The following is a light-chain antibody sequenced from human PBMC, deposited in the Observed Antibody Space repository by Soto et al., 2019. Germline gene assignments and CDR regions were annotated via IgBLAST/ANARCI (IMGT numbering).Light chain of an antibody. V-gene: IGKV1-5*03. CDR2: KAS. CDR1: QSINNW. Sequence: DLQMTQSPSTLSASVGDRVTITCRASQSINNWLAWYQQKPGKAPNLLIYKASTLESGAPSRFRGSGSGTEFTLTISTQQPDDFATYYCQQYDSDYTFGQGTKLEIK. J-gene: IGKJ2*01. CDR3: QQYDSDYT.